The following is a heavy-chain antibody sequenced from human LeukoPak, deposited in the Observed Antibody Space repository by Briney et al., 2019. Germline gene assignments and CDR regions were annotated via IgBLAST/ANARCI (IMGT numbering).Heavy chain of an antibody. V-gene: IGHV4-4*07. CDR3: ARESSYGDYVSWYFDL. J-gene: IGHJ2*01. CDR1: GGSISSYY. Sequence: SETLSLTCTVSGGSISSYYWSWIRQPAGKGLEWIGRIYTSGSTNYNPSLKSRVTMSVDTSKNQFSLKLSSVTAADTAVYHCARESSYGDYVSWYFDLWGRGTLVTVSS. CDR2: IYTSGST. D-gene: IGHD4-17*01.